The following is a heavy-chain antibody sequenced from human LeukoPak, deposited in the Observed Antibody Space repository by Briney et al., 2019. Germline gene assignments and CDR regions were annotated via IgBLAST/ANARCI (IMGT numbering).Heavy chain of an antibody. CDR1: GFTFSSYW. CDR3: AKGYYGSGTYGWFDP. Sequence: GGSLRLSCAASGFTFSSYWMHWVRHALGKGLVWVSRINSDGSSTSYADSVKGRFTISRDNSKKKLYLQMNSLRAEDRAVYYCAKGYYGSGTYGWFDPWGQGTLVTVSS. CDR2: INSDGSST. V-gene: IGHV3-74*01. D-gene: IGHD3-10*01. J-gene: IGHJ5*02.